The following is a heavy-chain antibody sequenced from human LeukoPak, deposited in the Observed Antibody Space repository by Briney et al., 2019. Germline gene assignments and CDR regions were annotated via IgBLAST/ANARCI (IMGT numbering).Heavy chain of an antibody. CDR2: ISSGSRYI. D-gene: IGHD3-22*01. Sequence: GGSLRLSCAASGFTFSAYSMNWVRQAPGKGLEWVSSISSGSRYIYYADSVKGRFTISRDNAKDSLYLQMNSLRAEDTAVYYCARNYYDGTGDFYWGQGTLVTVSS. J-gene: IGHJ4*02. CDR3: ARNYYDGTGDFY. V-gene: IGHV3-21*01. CDR1: GFTFSAYS.